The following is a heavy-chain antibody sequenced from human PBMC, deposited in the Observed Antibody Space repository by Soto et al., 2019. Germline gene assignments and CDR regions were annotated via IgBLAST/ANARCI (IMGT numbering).Heavy chain of an antibody. CDR3: ALIKDCSRADCYLASFDP. J-gene: IGHJ5*02. CDR1: GLSLTNGRLG. Sequence: CTVSGLSLTNGRLGVSWIRQPPGKALEWLAHIFSNDDRSYSTSLKSRLTISKDISRSQVVLTMTNMDPVDSATYYCALIKDCSRADCYLASFDPWGQGTLVTVSS. CDR2: IFSNDDR. V-gene: IGHV2-26*01. D-gene: IGHD2-2*01.